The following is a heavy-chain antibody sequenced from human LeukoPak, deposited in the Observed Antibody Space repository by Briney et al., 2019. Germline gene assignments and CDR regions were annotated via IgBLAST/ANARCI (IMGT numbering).Heavy chain of an antibody. J-gene: IGHJ4*02. CDR2: ISYDGSNK. CDR3: AKGGVAALFDY. V-gene: IGHV3-30*18. Sequence: GGSLRLSCAASGFTFSSYGMHWVRQAPGKGLEWVAVISYDGSNKYYADSVKGRFTISRDNSKNTLCLQMNSLRAEDTAVYYCAKGGVAALFDYWGQGTLVTVSS. CDR1: GFTFSSYG. D-gene: IGHD6-13*01.